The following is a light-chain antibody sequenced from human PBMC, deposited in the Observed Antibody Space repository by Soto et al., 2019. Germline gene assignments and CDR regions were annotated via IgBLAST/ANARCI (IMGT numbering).Light chain of an antibody. Sequence: SVLTQPASVSGSPGQSITIPCTGTSGDVGSYNLVPWYQQHPGKAPKLLIYEVTERPSGVSNRFSGSKSGNTASLTISGLQPDDEADYYCCSYAGNSEVFGTGTKVTVL. J-gene: IGLJ1*01. CDR3: CSYAGNSEV. CDR2: EVT. V-gene: IGLV2-23*02. CDR1: SGDVGSYNL.